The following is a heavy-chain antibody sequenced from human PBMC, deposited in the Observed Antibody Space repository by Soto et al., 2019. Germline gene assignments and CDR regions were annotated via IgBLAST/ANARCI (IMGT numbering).Heavy chain of an antibody. CDR3: ARGTAYYDFWRGYPLGYYYGMDV. V-gene: IGHV3-33*01. CDR2: IWYDGSNK. J-gene: IGHJ6*02. Sequence: QVQLVESGGGVVQPGRSLRLSCAASGFTFSSYGMHWVRQAPGKGLEWVAGIWYDGSNKYYADSVKGRFTISRDNSKNPLYLQMNSLRAEDTAVYYCARGTAYYDFWRGYPLGYYYGMDVWGQGTTVTVSS. D-gene: IGHD3-3*01. CDR1: GFTFSSYG.